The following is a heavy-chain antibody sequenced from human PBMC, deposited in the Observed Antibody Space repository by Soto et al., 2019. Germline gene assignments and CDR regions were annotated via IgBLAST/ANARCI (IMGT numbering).Heavy chain of an antibody. CDR1: GFAFRSCA. Sequence: GGSLRLSCATSGFAFRSCAMTWVRQAPGRGLEWVSTISASGTGTFYADSVKGRFTISRDDSNSVSLQMNDLRVEDSAVYYCAKAPFDIAARPAPIDYWGQGTLVTVSS. CDR2: ISASGTGT. V-gene: IGHV3-23*01. D-gene: IGHD2-2*01. J-gene: IGHJ4*02. CDR3: AKAPFDIAARPAPIDY.